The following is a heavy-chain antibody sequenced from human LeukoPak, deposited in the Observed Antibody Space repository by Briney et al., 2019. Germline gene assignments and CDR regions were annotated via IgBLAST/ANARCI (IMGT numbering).Heavy chain of an antibody. D-gene: IGHD2-15*01. CDR3: ARAPRKLGYCSGGSCYSGSWFDP. CDR2: INHSGST. CDR1: GGFFSGYY. Sequence: SETLSLTCAVYGGFFSGYYWSWIRQPPGKGLEWIGEINHSGSTNYNPSLKSRVTISVDTSKNQFSLKLSSATAADTAVYYCARAPRKLGYCSGGSCYSGSWFDPWGQGTLVTVSS. J-gene: IGHJ5*02. V-gene: IGHV4-34*01.